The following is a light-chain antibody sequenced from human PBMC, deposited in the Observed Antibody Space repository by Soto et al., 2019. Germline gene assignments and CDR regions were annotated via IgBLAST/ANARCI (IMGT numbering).Light chain of an antibody. J-gene: IGKJ3*01. Sequence: ELVLTQSPGTLSLSPGERATLSCRASQSVTVRYLAWYQQRPGQPPRLLISVASSRATGISDRFSGSGSGTDFTLTITRLEPEDFAVYYCQQYGSSITFGPGTKVDI. CDR1: QSVTVRY. V-gene: IGKV3-20*01. CDR2: VAS. CDR3: QQYGSSIT.